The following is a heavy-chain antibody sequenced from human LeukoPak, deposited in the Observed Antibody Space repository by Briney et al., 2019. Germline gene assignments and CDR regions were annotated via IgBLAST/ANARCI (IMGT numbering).Heavy chain of an antibody. V-gene: IGHV3-48*03. D-gene: IGHD2-15*01. CDR1: GFPFSVYE. J-gene: IGHJ3*02. Sequence: GGSLRLSCAVSGFPFSVYEMNWVRQAPGKGLEWVSNIGSSGSTIYYADSVKGRFSISRDNAKNSLYLQMNSLRAEDTAVYYCARRYCSGGSCYVGAFDIWGQGTMVTVSS. CDR3: ARRYCSGGSCYVGAFDI. CDR2: IGSSGSTI.